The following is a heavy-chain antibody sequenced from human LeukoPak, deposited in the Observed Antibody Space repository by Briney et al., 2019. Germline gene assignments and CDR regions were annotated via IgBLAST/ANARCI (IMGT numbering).Heavy chain of an antibody. CDR2: IDPNNGDT. V-gene: IGHV1-2*02. CDR3: ARRSRNGLDAFDI. CDR1: AYTFTGYY. Sequence: GASVKVSCKASAYTFTGYYLHWVRQAPGQGPEWVGWIDPNNGDTDYAQEFQGRVSMTRVRSISTAYMELSRLTSDDTAAYYCARRSRNGLDAFDIWGQGTMVTVSS. J-gene: IGHJ3*02. D-gene: IGHD2-8*01.